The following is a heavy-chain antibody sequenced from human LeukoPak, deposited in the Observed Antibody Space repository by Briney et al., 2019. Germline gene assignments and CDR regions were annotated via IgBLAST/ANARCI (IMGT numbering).Heavy chain of an antibody. CDR3: ARGTISMDV. J-gene: IGHJ6*03. D-gene: IGHD3-9*01. CDR1: GGSISNYY. Sequence: SETLSLTCTVSGGSISNYYWSWIRQPPGKGLEWIGYIYYGGNTDHNPSLKSRVSISVDTSKNQVSLRLTSVTAADTAVYYCARGTISMDVWGRGTTVTISS. CDR2: IYYGGNT. V-gene: IGHV4-59*01.